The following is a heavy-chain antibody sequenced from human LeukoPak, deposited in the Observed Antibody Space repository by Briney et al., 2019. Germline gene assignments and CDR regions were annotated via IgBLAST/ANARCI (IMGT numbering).Heavy chain of an antibody. V-gene: IGHV1-18*01. Sequence: ASVKVSCKASGYTFTSYGISWVRQAPGQGLEWMGWISAYNGNTNYAQKLQGRVTMTTDTSTSTAYMELRSLRSDDTAVYYCARETPPGTRSRYPDYWGQGTLVTVSS. D-gene: IGHD2-2*01. CDR2: ISAYNGNT. CDR3: ARETPPGTRSRYPDY. CDR1: GYTFTSYG. J-gene: IGHJ4*02.